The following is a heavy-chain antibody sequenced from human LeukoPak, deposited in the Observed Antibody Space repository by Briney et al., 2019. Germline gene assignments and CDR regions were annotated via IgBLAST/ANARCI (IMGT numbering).Heavy chain of an antibody. CDR2: ILHDGSNK. CDR3: ARRFDY. V-gene: IGHV3-30*03. CDR1: GFTFSSYA. J-gene: IGHJ4*02. Sequence: PGWSLRLSCAASGFTFSSYAMHWVRQAPGKGLEWVAVILHDGSNKQYADSVKGRFTISRDNSKNTLYLQINSLRAEDTAVYYCARRFDYWGQGTVVSVSS.